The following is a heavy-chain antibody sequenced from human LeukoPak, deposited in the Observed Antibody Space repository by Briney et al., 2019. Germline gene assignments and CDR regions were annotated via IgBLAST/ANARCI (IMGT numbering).Heavy chain of an antibody. CDR1: GFTFSSYG. CDR2: IRYDGSNK. CDR3: AKDLFKGGYCSSSSCYPPDY. J-gene: IGHJ4*02. D-gene: IGHD2-2*01. V-gene: IGHV3-30*02. Sequence: GGSLRLSCAASGFTFSSYGMHWVRQAPGKGLEWVAFIRYDGSNKYYADSVKGRFTISRDNSKNTLYLQMNSLRSEDTAVYYCAKDLFKGGYCSSSSCYPPDYWGQGTLVTVSS.